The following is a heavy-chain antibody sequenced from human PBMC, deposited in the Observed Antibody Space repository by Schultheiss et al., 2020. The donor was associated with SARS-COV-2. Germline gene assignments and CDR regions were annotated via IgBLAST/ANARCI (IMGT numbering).Heavy chain of an antibody. D-gene: IGHD3-3*01. CDR1: GYTFTGYY. CDR3: ARDFGERYYYYMDV. J-gene: IGHJ6*03. Sequence: ASVKVSCKASGYTFTGYYMHWVRQAPGQGLEWMGWINPNSGGTNYAQKFQGRVTMTRDTSISTAYMELSRLRSDDTAVYYCARDFGERYYYYMDVWGKGTTVTVSS. CDR2: INPNSGGT. V-gene: IGHV1-2*02.